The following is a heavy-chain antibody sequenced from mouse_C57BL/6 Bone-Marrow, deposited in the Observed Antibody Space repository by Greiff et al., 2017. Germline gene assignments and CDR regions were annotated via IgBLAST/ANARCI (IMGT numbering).Heavy chain of an antibody. CDR1: GYSITSGYY. V-gene: IGHV3-6*01. D-gene: IGHD1-1*01. Sequence: EVQRVESGPGLVKPSQSLSLTCSVTGYSITSGYYWNWIRKFPGNKLEWMGYISYDGSNNYNPSLKNRISITRDTSKHQFFLKLNTVTTEETAAYYCARALDYGSSLDYWGQGTTRTVSS. CDR3: ARALDYGSSLDY. J-gene: IGHJ2*01. CDR2: ISYDGSN.